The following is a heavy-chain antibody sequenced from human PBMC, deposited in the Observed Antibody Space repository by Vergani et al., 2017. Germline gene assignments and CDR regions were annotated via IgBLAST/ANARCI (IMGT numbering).Heavy chain of an antibody. J-gene: IGHJ4*02. V-gene: IGHV3-30*18. CDR3: AKFPLNITTPDRGDF. CDR2: ISYDGDTT. CDR1: GFRFSDYG. Sequence: HVQMVESGGGVVQPGRSLRLSCAVSGFRFSDYGMHWVPQAPGRGLEWVALISYDGDTTYYEDSVKGRFTISRDNSKNTLFLQMHSLSVEDTALYYCAKFPLNITTPDRGDFWGQGSLVTVSS. D-gene: IGHD1-1*01.